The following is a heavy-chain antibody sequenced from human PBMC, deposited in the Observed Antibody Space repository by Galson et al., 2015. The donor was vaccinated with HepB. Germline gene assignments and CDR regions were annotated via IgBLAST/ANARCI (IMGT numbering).Heavy chain of an antibody. CDR2: INTNTGNP. Sequence: SVKVSCKASGYTFTSYAMNWVRQAPGQGLEWMGWINTNTGNPTYAQGFTGRFVFSLDTSVSTAYLQISSLKAEDTAVYYCARSLPTVTTSFLHWFDPWGQGTLVTVSS. J-gene: IGHJ5*02. D-gene: IGHD4-17*01. V-gene: IGHV7-4-1*02. CDR1: GYTFTSYA. CDR3: ARSLPTVTTSFLHWFDP.